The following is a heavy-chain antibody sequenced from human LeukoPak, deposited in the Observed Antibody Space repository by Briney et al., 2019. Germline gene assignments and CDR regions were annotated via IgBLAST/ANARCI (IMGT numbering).Heavy chain of an antibody. D-gene: IGHD1-1*01. Sequence: GSLRLSCAASGFTFSSYGMHWIRRPPGKGLEWLGYIYYRGNTNYNPSLKSRLTVSADTSKSQFSLRVSSVTAADTAVYYCARARTRGNNWYFDYWGQGTLVTVSS. V-gene: IGHV4-59*01. CDR3: ARARTRGNNWYFDY. CDR1: GFTFSSYG. CDR2: IYYRGNT. J-gene: IGHJ4*02.